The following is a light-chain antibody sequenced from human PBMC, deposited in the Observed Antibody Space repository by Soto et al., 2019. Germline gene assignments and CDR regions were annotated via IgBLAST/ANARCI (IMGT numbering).Light chain of an antibody. V-gene: IGKV1-27*01. J-gene: IGKJ4*01. Sequence: DIQMTQSPSSLSASVGDRVTITCRASQAINIYLAWYQQKPRKVPTRLISAASTWQSGVPSRFSGSGSGTAFTLTISSLQPDDVATYYCQKFNAVPTFGGGTKVEI. CDR2: AAS. CDR1: QAINIY. CDR3: QKFNAVPT.